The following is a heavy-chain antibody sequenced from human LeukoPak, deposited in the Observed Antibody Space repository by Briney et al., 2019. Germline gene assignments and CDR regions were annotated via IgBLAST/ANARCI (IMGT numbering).Heavy chain of an antibody. Sequence: SETLSLTCTVSGGSISSYYWSWIRQPPGKGLEWIGCIYYSGSTNYNPSLKSRVTISVDKSKNQFSLKLSSVTAADTAVYYCARDLDSRYDYWGQGTLVTVSS. V-gene: IGHV4-59*12. D-gene: IGHD2-15*01. CDR1: GGSISSYY. CDR3: ARDLDSRYDY. CDR2: IYYSGST. J-gene: IGHJ4*02.